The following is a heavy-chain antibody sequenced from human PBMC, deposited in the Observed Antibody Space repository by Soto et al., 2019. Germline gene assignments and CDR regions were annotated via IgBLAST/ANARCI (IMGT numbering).Heavy chain of an antibody. Sequence: SETLSLTCTVSGGSMSSGDYYWSWIRQHPGKGLEWIGYIHYRGTTYNNPSLKSRVTISIDTSKNQFSLKLSFVTAADTAVYYCAREPHSANRIPAMDVWGQGTTVTVSS. CDR1: GGSMSSGDYY. D-gene: IGHD2-21*01. CDR3: AREPHSANRIPAMDV. J-gene: IGHJ6*02. CDR2: IHYRGTT. V-gene: IGHV4-31*03.